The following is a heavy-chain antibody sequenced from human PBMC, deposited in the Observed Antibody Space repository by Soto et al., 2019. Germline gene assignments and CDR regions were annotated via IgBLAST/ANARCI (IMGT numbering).Heavy chain of an antibody. V-gene: IGHV1-18*01. Sequence: QVQLVQSGAEVKKPGASVKVSCKTSGDTFRSYGITWVRQAPGQGLEWMGWISDYYDTTNYAQKFQARVTMTTDTSTSTGYMELSSLRSDDTAVYFCARDQSYYYDSGSYCRLDYWGQGTLVTVSS. CDR2: ISDYYDTT. CDR3: ARDQSYYYDSGSYCRLDY. D-gene: IGHD3-22*01. J-gene: IGHJ4*02. CDR1: GDTFRSYG.